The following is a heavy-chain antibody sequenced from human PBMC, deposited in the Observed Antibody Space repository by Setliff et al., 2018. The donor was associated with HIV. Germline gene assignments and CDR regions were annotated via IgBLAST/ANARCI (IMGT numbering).Heavy chain of an antibody. Sequence: TLSLTCAVSGVPITSATYYWSWIRHSPGKGLEWIGYIDYSGSAFYNPSLKSRLTISRDTSKNQFSLRMKSVTAADTAVYYCAREGKTALVTKYFDYWGQGTLVTVSS. CDR1: GVPITSATYY. J-gene: IGHJ4*02. V-gene: IGHV4-31*11. D-gene: IGHD5-18*01. CDR3: AREGKTALVTKYFDY. CDR2: IDYSGSA.